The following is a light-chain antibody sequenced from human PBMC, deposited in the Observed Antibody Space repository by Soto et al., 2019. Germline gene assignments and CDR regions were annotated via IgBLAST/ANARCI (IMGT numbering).Light chain of an antibody. J-gene: IGKJ1*01. Sequence: VLTQSPVTLSLSPRERATLSCRAGQSVSSSSLAWYQQNPGQAPSLLIYEASSRATGIPDRFSGSGSGTDFTLTISRLETEDFAVFYCQQYRTFGEGTKVDI. CDR2: EAS. CDR1: QSVSSSS. CDR3: QQYRT. V-gene: IGKV3-20*01.